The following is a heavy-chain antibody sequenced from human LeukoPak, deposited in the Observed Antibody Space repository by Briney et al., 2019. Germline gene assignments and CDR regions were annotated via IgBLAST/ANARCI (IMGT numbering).Heavy chain of an antibody. CDR2: IYYSGST. V-gene: IGHV4-30-4*08. CDR3: ARDRGEYSSSRFVDY. Sequence: PSETLSLTCTVSGGSISSGDYYWSWIRQPPGKGLEWIGYIYYSGSTYYNPSLKSRVTISVDTSKNQFSLKLSSVTAADTAVYYCARDRGEYSSSRFVDYWGQGTLVTVSS. D-gene: IGHD6-6*01. J-gene: IGHJ4*02. CDR1: GGSISSGDYY.